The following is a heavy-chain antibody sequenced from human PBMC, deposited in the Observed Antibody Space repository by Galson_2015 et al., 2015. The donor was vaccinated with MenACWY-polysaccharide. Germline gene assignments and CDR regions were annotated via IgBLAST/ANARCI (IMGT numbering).Heavy chain of an antibody. CDR3: AKCGGYSSACDAFDI. D-gene: IGHD5-18*01. Sequence: SLRLSCAASGFTFSSYGMSWVRQAPGKGLEWVSDITISASRTYYANSVKGRFTISRDNAKNSLYLQMNSLRAEDTAVYYCAKCGGYSSACDAFDIWGQGTMVTVSS. J-gene: IGHJ3*02. V-gene: IGHV3-23*01. CDR1: GFTFSSYG. CDR2: ITISASRT.